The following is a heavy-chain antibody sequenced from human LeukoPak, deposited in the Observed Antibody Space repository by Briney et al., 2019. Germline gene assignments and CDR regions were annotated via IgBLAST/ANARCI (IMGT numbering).Heavy chain of an antibody. CDR2: IIPIFGTA. J-gene: IGHJ6*02. V-gene: IGHV1-69*13. CDR1: GGTFSSYA. CDR3: ARDRGTRDYSNYYYGMDV. D-gene: IGHD4-11*01. Sequence: SVKVSCKASGGTFSSYAISWVRQAPGQGLEWMGGIIPIFGTANYAQKFQGRVPITADESTSTAYMELSSLRSEDTAVYYCARDRGTRDYSNYYYGMDVWGQGTTVTVSS.